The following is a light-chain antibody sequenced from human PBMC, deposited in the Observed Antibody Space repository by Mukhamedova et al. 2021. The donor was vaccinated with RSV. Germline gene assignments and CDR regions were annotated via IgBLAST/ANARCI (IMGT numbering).Light chain of an antibody. CDR1: QNVGPN. CDR2: GGS. CDR3: QQYDRPPLT. V-gene: IGKV3-15*01. J-gene: IGKJ4*01. Sequence: RASQNVGPNLAWYQQKPGQAPRLLMSGGSTRAAGLPVRFSGSGFGTEFTLTITDIESEDFAVYYCQQYDRPPLTFGGGTKVEI.